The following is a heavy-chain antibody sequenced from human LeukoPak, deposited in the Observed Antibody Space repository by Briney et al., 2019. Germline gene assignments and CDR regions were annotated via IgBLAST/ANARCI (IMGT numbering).Heavy chain of an antibody. CDR2: ISSSSSYI. CDR1: GFTFSSYS. J-gene: IGHJ4*02. V-gene: IGHV3-21*01. D-gene: IGHD3-22*01. CDR3: ARDFAYDSSGYYLDY. Sequence: GGSLRLSCAASGFTFSSYSMNWVRQAPGKGLEWVSSISSSSSYIYYADSVKGRFTISRDNAKNSLYLQMNSLRAEDTAVYYCARDFAYDSSGYYLDYWGQGTLVTVSS.